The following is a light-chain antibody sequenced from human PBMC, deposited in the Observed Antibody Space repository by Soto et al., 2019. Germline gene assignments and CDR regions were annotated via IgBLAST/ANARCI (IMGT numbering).Light chain of an antibody. CDR1: SSNIGTNY. J-gene: IGLJ3*02. Sequence: QSVLTQPPSASGNPGQRVTISCSGSSSNIGTNYVYWYQQLPGTAPKLLIYRNNQRPSGVPDRFSGSKSGTSASLAISGLRSEDEADYYCASWDDSLSGWVFGGGTKLTVL. CDR2: RNN. CDR3: ASWDDSLSGWV. V-gene: IGLV1-47*01.